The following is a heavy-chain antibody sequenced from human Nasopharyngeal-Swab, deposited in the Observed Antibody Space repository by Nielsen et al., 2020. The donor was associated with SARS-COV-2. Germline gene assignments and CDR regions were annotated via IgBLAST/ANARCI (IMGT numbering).Heavy chain of an antibody. Sequence: SETLSLTCTVSGGSIISSIYYWGWIRQPPGKGLEWIGSIYYSGSTYYNPSLKSRITISVDTSKNQFSLNLSSVTAADTAVYYRVRGRGGGGSGSFLYWGQGTLVTVSS. CDR3: VRGRGGGGSGSFLY. CDR1: GGSIISSIYY. D-gene: IGHD3-10*01. V-gene: IGHV4-39*01. CDR2: IYYSGST. J-gene: IGHJ4*02.